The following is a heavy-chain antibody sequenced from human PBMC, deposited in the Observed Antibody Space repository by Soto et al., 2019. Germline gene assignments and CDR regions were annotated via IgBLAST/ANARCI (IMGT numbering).Heavy chain of an antibody. CDR2: IYHSGST. CDR3: ARGMTTVTTFDY. Sequence: QLQLQESGSGLVKPSQTLSPTCPVPGCSISSGGYSCHWIRQPPGKGLEWIGYIYHSGSTYYNPSLKSRVTISVDRSKNQFSLKLSSVTAADTAVYYCARGMTTVTTFDYWGQGTLVTVSS. D-gene: IGHD4-17*01. V-gene: IGHV4-30-2*01. J-gene: IGHJ4*02. CDR1: GCSISSGGYS.